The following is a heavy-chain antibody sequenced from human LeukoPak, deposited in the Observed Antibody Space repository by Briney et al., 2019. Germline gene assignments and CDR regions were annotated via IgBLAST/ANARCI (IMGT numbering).Heavy chain of an antibody. CDR3: ARFFQDVVVPAAPDY. CDR2: IYYSGST. V-gene: IGHV4-39*07. J-gene: IGHJ4*02. Sequence: SETLSLTCTVSGGSISSSSYYWGWIRQPPGKGLEWIGSIYYSGSTYYNPSLKSRVTISVDTSKNQFSLKLSSVTAADTAVYYCARFFQDVVVPAAPDYWGQGTLVTVSS. D-gene: IGHD2-2*01. CDR1: GGSISSSSYY.